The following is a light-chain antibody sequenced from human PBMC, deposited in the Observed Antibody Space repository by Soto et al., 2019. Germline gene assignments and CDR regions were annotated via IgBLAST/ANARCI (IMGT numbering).Light chain of an antibody. CDR3: QQYYSSPWT. Sequence: DTVMTQSPDSLAVSLGERVTINCKSSRSLLFSSTNRNYLAWFQQKPGQPPKLLTYWASTRESGVPDRFTGSGSGQDFTLTISSLQAEDVAVYYCQQYYSSPWTFGQGTKVEIK. CDR2: WAS. V-gene: IGKV4-1*01. J-gene: IGKJ1*01. CDR1: RSLLFSSTNRNY.